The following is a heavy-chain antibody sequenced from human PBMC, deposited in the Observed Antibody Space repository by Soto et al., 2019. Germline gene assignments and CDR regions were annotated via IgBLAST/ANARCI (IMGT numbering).Heavy chain of an antibody. J-gene: IGHJ6*02. CDR3: ARDRMITFGGVIVGPWTRGYYYGMDV. D-gene: IGHD3-16*02. CDR1: GGSISSYY. CDR2: IYYSGST. Sequence: TSETLSLTCTVSGGSISSYYWSWIRQPPGKGLEWIGYIYYSGSTNYNPSLKSRVTISVDTSKNQFSLKLSSVTAADTAVYYCARDRMITFGGVIVGPWTRGYYYGMDVWGQGTTVTVSS. V-gene: IGHV4-59*01.